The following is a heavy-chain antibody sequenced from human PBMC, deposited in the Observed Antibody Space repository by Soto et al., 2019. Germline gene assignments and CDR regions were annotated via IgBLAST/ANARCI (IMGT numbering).Heavy chain of an antibody. V-gene: IGHV1-2*02. CDR3: ARDPVGAKSYGGCYGMDV. CDR1: GYTFTGYY. Sequence: GASVKVSCKASGYTFTGYYMHWVRQAPGQGLEWMGWINPNSGGTNYAQKFQGRVTMTRDTSISTAYMELSRLRSDDTAVYYCARDPVGAKSYGGCYGMDVWGQGTTVTVSS. CDR2: INPNSGGT. J-gene: IGHJ6*02. D-gene: IGHD1-26*01.